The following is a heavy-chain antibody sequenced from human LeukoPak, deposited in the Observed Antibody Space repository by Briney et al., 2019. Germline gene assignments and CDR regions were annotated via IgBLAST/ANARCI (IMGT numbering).Heavy chain of an antibody. CDR1: GFTFSGSA. D-gene: IGHD3-22*01. CDR2: IKSKTDGGTT. J-gene: IGHJ4*02. V-gene: IGHV3-15*01. Sequence: PGGSLRLSCAASGFTFSGSAIYWVRQASGKGLEWVGRIKSKTDGGTTDYAAPVKGRFTISRDDSKNTLYLQMNSLKTEDTAVYYCTTDALYYYDSSGSPQTDYWGQGTLVTVSS. CDR3: TTDALYYYDSSGSPQTDY.